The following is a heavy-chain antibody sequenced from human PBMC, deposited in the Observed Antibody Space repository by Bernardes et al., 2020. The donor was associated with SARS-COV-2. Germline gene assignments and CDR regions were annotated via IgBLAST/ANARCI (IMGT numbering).Heavy chain of an antibody. CDR2: IIPIFGTA. D-gene: IGHD5-18*01. CDR1: GGTFSSYA. Sequence: SVKVSCKASGGTFSSYAISWVRQAPGQGLEWMGGIIPIFGTANYAQKFQGRVTITADESTSTAYMELSSLRSEDTAVYYCARACADTAMVSCVPYWFDPWGQGTLVTVSS. J-gene: IGHJ5*02. V-gene: IGHV1-69*13. CDR3: ARACADTAMVSCVPYWFDP.